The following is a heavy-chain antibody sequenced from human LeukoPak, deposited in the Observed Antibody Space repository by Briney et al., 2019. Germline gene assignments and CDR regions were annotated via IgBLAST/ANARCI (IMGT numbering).Heavy chain of an antibody. Sequence: ASVKVSCKASGYTFTSYDINWVRQATGQGLEWMGWMNPNSGNTGYAQKFQGRVTMTRNTTISTAYMELSSLRSDDTAVYYCARGIVLWFGESDYYYYYMDVWGKGTTATVSS. CDR1: GYTFTSYD. CDR2: MNPNSGNT. V-gene: IGHV1-8*01. D-gene: IGHD3-10*01. CDR3: ARGIVLWFGESDYYYYYMDV. J-gene: IGHJ6*03.